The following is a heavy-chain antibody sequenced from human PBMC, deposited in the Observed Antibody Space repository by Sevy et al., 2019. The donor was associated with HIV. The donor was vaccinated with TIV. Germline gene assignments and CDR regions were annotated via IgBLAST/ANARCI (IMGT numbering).Heavy chain of an antibody. V-gene: IGHV3-30*18. CDR2: MSYDGSRK. J-gene: IGHJ6*02. Sequence: GGSLRLSCAASGFSFSIHGMHWVRQAPGKGLEWVAVMSYDGSRKYYADSVKGRFTISRDNSKNTLLLQMNSLRVEDTADHYCAKARGQRVGARYYYYSGMDVWGQGTTVTVSS. D-gene: IGHD6-6*01. CDR3: AKARGQRVGARYYYYSGMDV. CDR1: GFSFSIHG.